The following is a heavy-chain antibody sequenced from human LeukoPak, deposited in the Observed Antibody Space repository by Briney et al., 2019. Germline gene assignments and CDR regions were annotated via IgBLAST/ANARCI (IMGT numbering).Heavy chain of an antibody. Sequence: PGGSLRLSCAASGVTFSTYAMSWVRQAPGKGLEWVSYISSSGSTIYYADSVKGRFTISRDNAKNSLYLQMNSLRAEDTAVYYCARESLVFDYWGQGTLATVSS. V-gene: IGHV3-48*03. CDR3: ARESLVFDY. CDR2: ISSSGSTI. CDR1: GVTFSTYA. D-gene: IGHD2-15*01. J-gene: IGHJ4*02.